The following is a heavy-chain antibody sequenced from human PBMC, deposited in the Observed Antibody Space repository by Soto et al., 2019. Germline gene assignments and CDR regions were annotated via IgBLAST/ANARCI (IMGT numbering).Heavy chain of an antibody. D-gene: IGHD6-13*01. Sequence: GSGPTLVNPTQTLTLTCPLSGFSLSTSGGGVGWIRQPPGKALEWLALIYWDDDKRYSPSLKSRLTITKDTSKNQVVLTMTNMDPVDTATYYCAHRLWIRAEQQLEPFFDYWGQGTLVTVSS. J-gene: IGHJ4*02. CDR2: IYWDDDK. V-gene: IGHV2-5*02. CDR1: GFSLSTSGGG. CDR3: AHRLWIRAEQQLEPFFDY.